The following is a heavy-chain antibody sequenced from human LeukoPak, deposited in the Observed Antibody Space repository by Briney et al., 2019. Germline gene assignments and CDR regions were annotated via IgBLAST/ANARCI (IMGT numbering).Heavy chain of an antibody. CDR2: IYHSGST. V-gene: IGHV4-38-2*02. J-gene: IGHJ6*03. Sequence: SETLSLTCTVSGYSISSGYYWGWIRQPPGKGLEWIGSIYHSGSTYYNPSLKSRVTISVDTSKNQFSLKLSSVTAADTAVYYCARDFGRGGGLYYYYYMDVWGKGTTVTVSS. CDR1: GYSISSGYY. CDR3: ARDFGRGGGLYYYYYMDV. D-gene: IGHD2-15*01.